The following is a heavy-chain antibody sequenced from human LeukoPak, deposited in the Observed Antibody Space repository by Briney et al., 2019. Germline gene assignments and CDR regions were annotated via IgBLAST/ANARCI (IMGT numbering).Heavy chain of an antibody. Sequence: ASVKVSCKASGYTFTSYGISWVRQAPGQGLEWMGWISAYNGNTNYAQRLQGRVTMTTDTSTSTAYMELRSLRSDDTAVYYCARDLEGYSMVRGVTEPFDYWGQGTLVTVSS. CDR2: ISAYNGNT. J-gene: IGHJ4*02. CDR1: GYTFTSYG. CDR3: ARDLEGYSMVRGVTEPFDY. V-gene: IGHV1-18*01. D-gene: IGHD3-10*01.